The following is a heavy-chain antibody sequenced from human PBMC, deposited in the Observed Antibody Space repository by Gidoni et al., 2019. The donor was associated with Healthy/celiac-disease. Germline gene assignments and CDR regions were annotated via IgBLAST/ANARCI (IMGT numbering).Heavy chain of an antibody. J-gene: IGHJ4*02. CDR1: GFTFSSYA. V-gene: IGHV3-30-3*01. CDR3: ARDQVGIRYFDY. Sequence: VESGGGVVQPGRSLRLSCAASGFTFSSYAMHWVRQAPGKGLEWVAVISYDGSNKYYAESVKGRFTISRDNSKNTLYLQMNSLSAEDTAVYYCARDQVGIRYFDYWGQGTLVTVSS. CDR2: ISYDGSNK.